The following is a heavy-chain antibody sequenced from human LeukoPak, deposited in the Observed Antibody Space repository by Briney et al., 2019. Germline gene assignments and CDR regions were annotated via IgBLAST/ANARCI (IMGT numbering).Heavy chain of an antibody. J-gene: IGHJ4*02. D-gene: IGHD6-19*01. CDR3: AREGSSGWYSAFDY. Sequence: SVKVSCKASGYTFTSYGISWVRQAPGQGLEWMGGIIPIFGTANYAQKFQGRVTITADESTSTAYMELSSLRSEDTAVYYCAREGSSGWYSAFDYWGQGTLVTVSS. CDR1: GYTFTSYG. CDR2: IIPIFGTA. V-gene: IGHV1-69*13.